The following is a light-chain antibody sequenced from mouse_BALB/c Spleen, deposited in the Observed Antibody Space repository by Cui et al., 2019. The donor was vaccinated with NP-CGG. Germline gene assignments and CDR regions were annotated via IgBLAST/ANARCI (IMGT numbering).Light chain of an antibody. Sequence: QAVVTHYSALPTSPCETVTLTFLSSPGAVTSNNYANWVQEKPDHLFTGLIGGTNNRAPGVPARFSGSLIGDKAALTITGAQTEEEEIEVCALWYSNHWVFGGGTKLTVL. CDR1: PGAVTSNNY. J-gene: IGLJ1*01. CDR3: ALWYSNHWV. V-gene: IGLV1*01. CDR2: GTN.